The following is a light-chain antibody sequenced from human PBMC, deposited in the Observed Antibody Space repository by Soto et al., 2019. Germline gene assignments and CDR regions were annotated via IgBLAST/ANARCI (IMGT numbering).Light chain of an antibody. J-gene: IGLJ2*01. CDR3: SSYTSTNTPLV. CDR2: EVT. CDR1: SSDVGGYNY. V-gene: IGLV2-14*01. Sequence: QSALTQPASVSGSPGQTITISCTGTSSDVGGYNYVSWYQQYPGKAPKLLTYEVTNRPSGVSNRFSGSKSGNVASLTISGLQAEDEADYYCSSYTSTNTPLVFGRGTKLTVL.